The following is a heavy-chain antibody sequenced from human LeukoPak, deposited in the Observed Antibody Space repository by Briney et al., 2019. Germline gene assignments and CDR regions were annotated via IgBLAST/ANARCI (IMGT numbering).Heavy chain of an antibody. CDR1: GGSISSYY. Sequence: SETLSLTCTVSGGSISSYYWSWIRQPPGQGLGWVGYIYYSGSTNYNPSLNSRVTMSVDTSKNRFSLKLSSVTAADTAVYYCAREIERATITGVVGNWFDPWGQGTLVTVSS. J-gene: IGHJ5*02. CDR2: IYYSGST. V-gene: IGHV4-59*01. D-gene: IGHD5-24*01. CDR3: AREIERATITGVVGNWFDP.